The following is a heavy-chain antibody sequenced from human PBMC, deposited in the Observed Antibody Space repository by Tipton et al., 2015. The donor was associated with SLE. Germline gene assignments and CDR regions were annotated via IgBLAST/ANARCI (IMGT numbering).Heavy chain of an antibody. CDR3: AKAGSTVTGACDI. J-gene: IGHJ3*02. V-gene: IGHV3-23*01. D-gene: IGHD4-17*01. CDR2: IGGSGETT. CDR1: GFTFSTYS. Sequence: GSLRLSCAASGFTFSTYSMTWVRQAPGKGLEWVSAIGGSGETTHYADSMKGRFTISRDNSKNTLYLQMNSLRADDTAIYYCAKAGSTVTGACDIWGQGTMVTVSS.